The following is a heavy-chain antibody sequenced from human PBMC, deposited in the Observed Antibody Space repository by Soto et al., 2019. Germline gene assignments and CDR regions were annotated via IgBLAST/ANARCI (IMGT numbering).Heavy chain of an antibody. V-gene: IGHV4-4*07. J-gene: IGHJ2*01. D-gene: IGHD3-16*01. Sequence: SETLSLTCAISGDSIGNFYWSWIRQPAGKGLESLGRLSASGRTNYSPSLQSRVTMSLDRSKNRFSLRLTSVSAADTAVYFCARGRGRYFDLWGRGTLVTVSS. CDR3: ARGRGRYFDL. CDR2: LSASGRT. CDR1: GDSIGNFY.